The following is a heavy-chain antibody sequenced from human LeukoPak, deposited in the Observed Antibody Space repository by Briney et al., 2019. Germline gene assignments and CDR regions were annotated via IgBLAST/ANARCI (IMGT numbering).Heavy chain of an antibody. D-gene: IGHD3-22*01. CDR1: GDSISSGGYY. CDR2: IYYSGST. J-gene: IGHJ4*02. V-gene: IGHV4-30-2*03. CDR3: ARDEGSAYPFDY. Sequence: SQTLSLTCTVSGDSISSGGYYWSWIRQPPGKGLEWIGSIYYSGSTYYNPSLKSRVTISVDTSKNQFSLNLNSVTAADTAVYFCARDEGSAYPFDYWGQGTLVTVSS.